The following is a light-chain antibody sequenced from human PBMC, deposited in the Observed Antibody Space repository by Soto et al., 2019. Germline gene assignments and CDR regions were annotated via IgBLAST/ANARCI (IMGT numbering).Light chain of an antibody. J-gene: IGLJ1*01. Sequence: QSVLTQPPSASGSPGQSVAISCTGTSRDVGGQNYVSWYQQHPGKAPKFIIYAVSNRPSGVPDRFSGSKSGNTASLTISGLRAEDEADYYCCSHAGNNNYVFGTGTKLTVL. CDR3: CSHAGNNNYV. CDR2: AVS. V-gene: IGLV2-8*01. CDR1: SRDVGGQNY.